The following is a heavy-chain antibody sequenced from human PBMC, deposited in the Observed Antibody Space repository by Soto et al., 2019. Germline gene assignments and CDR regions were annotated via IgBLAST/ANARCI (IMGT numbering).Heavy chain of an antibody. CDR2: IPGGGNDT. CDR1: GFTFRSYA. J-gene: IGHJ5*02. CDR3: AKDDSLEWFFPLDA. D-gene: IGHD3-3*01. Sequence: EVHLLESGGDLVQPGGSLRLSCAASGFTFRSYAMSWVRQAPGKGLEWAAGIPGGGNDTYYSDSLRGRFTISRDNSKNTLYLQMNSLRVEDSAVYFCAKDDSLEWFFPLDAWGQGTLVTVSS. V-gene: IGHV3-23*01.